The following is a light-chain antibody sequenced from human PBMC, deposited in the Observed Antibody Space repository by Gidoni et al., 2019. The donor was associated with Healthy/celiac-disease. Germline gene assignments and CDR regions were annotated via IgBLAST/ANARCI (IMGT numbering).Light chain of an antibody. CDR2: DAS. Sequence: DIQMTPSPSTLSASVGDRVTITCRASQSISSWLAWYQQKPGKAPKLLIYDASSLESGVPSRFSGRGSGTEFTLTISSLQPDDFATYYCQQYNSYSRTFXQXTKLXIK. V-gene: IGKV1-5*01. J-gene: IGKJ2*02. CDR3: QQYNSYSRT. CDR1: QSISSW.